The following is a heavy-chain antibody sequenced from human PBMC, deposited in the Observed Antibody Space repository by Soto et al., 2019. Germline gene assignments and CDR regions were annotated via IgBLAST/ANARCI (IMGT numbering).Heavy chain of an antibody. CDR2: IIPIFGTA. Sequence: SVKVSCKASGGTFSSYAISWVREVPGQGLEWMGGIIPIFGTANYAQKFQGRVTITADESTSTAYMELSSLRSEDTAVYYCARSLLSYCDSSGYYSDYWGQGTLVTVSS. CDR3: ARSLLSYCDSSGYYSDY. D-gene: IGHD3-22*01. V-gene: IGHV1-69*13. CDR1: GGTFSSYA. J-gene: IGHJ4*02.